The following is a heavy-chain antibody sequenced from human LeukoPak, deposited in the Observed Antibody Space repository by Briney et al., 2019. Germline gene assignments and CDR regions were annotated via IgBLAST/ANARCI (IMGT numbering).Heavy chain of an antibody. CDR2: INPDTRDK. CDR3: ARDYYDSSGLDH. V-gene: IGHV3-7*01. CDR1: GFSFSGYW. J-gene: IGHJ4*02. D-gene: IGHD3-22*01. Sequence: GGSLRLSCAASGFSFSGYWMSWVRQAPGKGLEWVANINPDTRDKNYVDSVKGRFTISRDSIKNSLYLQMNSLRAEDTAVYYCARDYYDSSGLDHWGQGTLVTVSS.